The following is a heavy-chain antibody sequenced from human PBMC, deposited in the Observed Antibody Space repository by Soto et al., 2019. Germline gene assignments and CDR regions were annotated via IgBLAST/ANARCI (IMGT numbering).Heavy chain of an antibody. V-gene: IGHV4-4*02. CDR1: GVSTRGSDW. J-gene: IGHJ3*01. Sequence: QVQLQQSGPGLVKPSGTLSLTCAVSGVSTRGSDWWTWVRQAPGKGREWIAETHASGATNYNPTLHSQVTISLDTSTTQLSLTLIAVTAADTAVYFCASDADFGPEDPKFWAFELWGQGTMVMVSS. CDR2: THASGAT. D-gene: IGHD3-3*01. CDR3: ASDADFGPEDPKFWAFEL.